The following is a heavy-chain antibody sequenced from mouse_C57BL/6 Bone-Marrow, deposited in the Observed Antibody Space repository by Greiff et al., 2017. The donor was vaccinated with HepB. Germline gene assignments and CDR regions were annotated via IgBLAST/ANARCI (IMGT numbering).Heavy chain of an antibody. CDR3: ARHPSYYDHAMDY. D-gene: IGHD2-10*01. J-gene: IGHJ4*01. V-gene: IGHV5-12*01. CDR1: GFTFSDYY. Sequence: EVKLMESGGGLVQPGGSLKLSCAASGFTFSDYYMYWVRQTPEKRLEWVAYISNGGGSTYYPDTVKGRFTISRDNAKNTLYLQMSRLKSEDTAMYYCARHPSYYDHAMDYWGQGTSVTVSS. CDR2: ISNGGGST.